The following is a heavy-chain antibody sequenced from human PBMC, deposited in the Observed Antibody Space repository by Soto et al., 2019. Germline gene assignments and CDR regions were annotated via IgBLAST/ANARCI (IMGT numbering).Heavy chain of an antibody. CDR1: GFTFSNYI. CDR2: ISSSSSSI. D-gene: IGHD5-18*01. J-gene: IGHJ6*02. Sequence: EVQLVESGGGLVQPGGSLRLSCAASGFTFSNYIMNWVRQAPGKELEWVSYISSSSSSIYSADSVKGRFTISRDNAKNSLYLQMNSLRDEDTAVYYCARGGFTYGYGMDVWGQGTTVTVSS. V-gene: IGHV3-48*02. CDR3: ARGGFTYGYGMDV.